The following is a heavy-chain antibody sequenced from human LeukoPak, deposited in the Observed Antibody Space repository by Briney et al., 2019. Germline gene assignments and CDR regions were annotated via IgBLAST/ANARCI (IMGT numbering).Heavy chain of an antibody. CDR3: ARVVVVRPLGNYYYYMDV. D-gene: IGHD2-2*01. CDR1: GGTFSSYA. Sequence: SVTVSCKASGGTFSSYAISWVRQAPGQGLEWMGGIIPIFGTANYAQKFQGRVTITTDESTSTTYMELSSLRSEETAVYYCARVVVVRPLGNYYYYMDVWGKGTTVTVSS. V-gene: IGHV1-69*05. J-gene: IGHJ6*03. CDR2: IIPIFGTA.